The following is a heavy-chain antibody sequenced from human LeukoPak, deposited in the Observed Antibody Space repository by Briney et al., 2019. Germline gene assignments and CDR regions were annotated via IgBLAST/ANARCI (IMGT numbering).Heavy chain of an antibody. V-gene: IGHV1-18*01. J-gene: IGHJ4*02. CDR3: ARDRVRLYSKGYFDY. D-gene: IGHD4-11*01. CDR2: ISAYNGNT. CDR1: GYTFTSYG. Sequence: GASVKVSCKASGYTFTSYGISWVRQAPGQGLEWRGWISAYNGNTNYAQKHQGRVTMTTDTSTSTAYMELRSLRSDDTAVYYCARDRVRLYSKGYFDYWGQGTLVTVSS.